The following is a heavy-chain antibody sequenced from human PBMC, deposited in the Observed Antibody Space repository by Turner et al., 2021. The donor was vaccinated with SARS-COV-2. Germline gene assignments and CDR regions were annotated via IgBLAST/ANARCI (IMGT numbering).Heavy chain of an antibody. J-gene: IGHJ4*02. D-gene: IGHD6-19*01. CDR3: AKDLGSGWH. Sequence: VQLVESGGGVVQPGRSLRLSCAASGFTFSSYGMHWVRQAPGKGLEWVALSSYDGSNKYYADSVKGRFTISRNNSKNTLYLQMNSLRAEDTAVYYCAKDLGSGWHWGQGTLVTVSS. V-gene: IGHV3-30*18. CDR2: SSYDGSNK. CDR1: GFTFSSYG.